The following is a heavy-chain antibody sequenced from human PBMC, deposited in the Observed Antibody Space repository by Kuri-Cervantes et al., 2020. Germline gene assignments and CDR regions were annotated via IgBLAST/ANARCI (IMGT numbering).Heavy chain of an antibody. J-gene: IGHJ6*03. V-gene: IGHV3-30*02. Sequence: GGSLRLSCAASGFTFSNYGMHWVRQAPGKGLEWVAFIRYDGSNKYHADSVKGRFTISRDNSKNTLYLQMNSLRAEDTAVYYCARGDAINYVFYYYYYMDVWGKGTTVTVSS. CDR1: GFTFSNYG. D-gene: IGHD4-11*01. CDR2: IRYDGSNK. CDR3: ARGDAINYVFYYYYYMDV.